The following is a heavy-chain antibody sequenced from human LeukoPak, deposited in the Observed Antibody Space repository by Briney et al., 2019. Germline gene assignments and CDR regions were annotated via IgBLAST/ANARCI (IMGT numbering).Heavy chain of an antibody. CDR2: INPNSGGT. CDR1: GYTFTGYY. J-gene: IGHJ4*02. Sequence: GASVQVSCKASGYTFTGYYMHWVRQAPGQGLEWMGRINPNSGGTNYAQKFQGRVTMTRDTPISTAYMELSRLRSDDTAVYYCARSTGGSRRDRASNVYWGQGTLVTVSS. V-gene: IGHV1-2*06. D-gene: IGHD1-1*01. CDR3: ARSTGGSRRDRASNVY.